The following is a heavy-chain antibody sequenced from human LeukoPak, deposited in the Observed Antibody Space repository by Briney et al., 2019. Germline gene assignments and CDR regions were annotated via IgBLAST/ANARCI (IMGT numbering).Heavy chain of an antibody. CDR3: ARDECGPGYPLQGCYFDY. V-gene: IGHV1-46*01. CDR1: GYTFTSYY. CDR2: INPSGGST. Sequence: GASVKVSCKASGYTFTSYYMHWVRQAPGQGLEWMGIINPSGGSTSYAQKFQGRVTMTRDVSTSTVYMELSSLRSEDTAVYYCARDECGPGYPLQGCYFDYWGQGTLVTVSS. D-gene: IGHD5-12*01. J-gene: IGHJ4*02.